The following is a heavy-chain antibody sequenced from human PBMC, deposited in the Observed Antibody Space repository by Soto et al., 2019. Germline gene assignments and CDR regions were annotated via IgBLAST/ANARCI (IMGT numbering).Heavy chain of an antibody. CDR2: IVVGSGNT. D-gene: IGHD4-17*01. Sequence: ASVKVSCKASGFTFTSSAVQWVRQARGQRLEWIGWIVVGSGNTNYAQKFQERVTITRDMSTSTAYMELSSLRSEDTAVYYCAAGYGDYINFDYWGQGTLVTVSS. V-gene: IGHV1-58*01. J-gene: IGHJ4*02. CDR1: GFTFTSSA. CDR3: AAGYGDYINFDY.